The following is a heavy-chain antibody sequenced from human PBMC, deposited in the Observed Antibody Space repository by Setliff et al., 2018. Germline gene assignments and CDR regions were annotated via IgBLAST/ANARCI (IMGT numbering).Heavy chain of an antibody. CDR1: GGSISSSSYY. CDR2: IYYSGST. J-gene: IGHJ4*02. V-gene: IGHV4-39*07. CDR3: ARRETYYNFWSGYFDY. Sequence: SETLSLTCTVSGGSISSSSYYWGWIRQPPGKGLEWIGSIYYSGSTYYNPSLKSRVTISVDTSKNQFSLKLSSVTAADTAVYYCARRETYYNFWSGYFDYWGQGTQVTVSS. D-gene: IGHD3-3*01.